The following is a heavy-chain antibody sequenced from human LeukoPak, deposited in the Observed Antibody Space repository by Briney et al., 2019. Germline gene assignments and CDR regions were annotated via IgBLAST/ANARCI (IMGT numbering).Heavy chain of an antibody. Sequence: GESMRLSCAASGFTFSSYDMNWVRQDPGKGLEWVSYISSSASTIYYADSVKGRFTISRDSAKNSLYPQMNRLRAEDAAVYYCAGGVPTTLWGQGTLVTVSS. V-gene: IGHV3-48*03. D-gene: IGHD1-26*01. CDR3: AGGVPTTL. CDR1: GFTFSSYD. J-gene: IGHJ4*02. CDR2: ISSSASTI.